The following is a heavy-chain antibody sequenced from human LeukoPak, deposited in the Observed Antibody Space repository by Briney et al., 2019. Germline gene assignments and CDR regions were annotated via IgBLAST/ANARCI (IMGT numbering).Heavy chain of an antibody. D-gene: IGHD2-8*01. CDR2: IYYSGST. CDR1: YGSISDISYY. V-gene: IGHV4-39*07. Sequence: TSETLSLTCTVSYGSISDISYYWGWIRQPPGKGLEWIGSIYYSGSTYYNSSLKSRVTISVDTSKNQFSLKLNSVTAADTAVYYCARSPGGVNNWFDPWGQGTLVTVSS. J-gene: IGHJ5*02. CDR3: ARSPGGVNNWFDP.